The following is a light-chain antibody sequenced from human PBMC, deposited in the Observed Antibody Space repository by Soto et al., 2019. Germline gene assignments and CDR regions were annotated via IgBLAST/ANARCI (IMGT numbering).Light chain of an antibody. CDR1: SSNIGSHP. CDR3: ASWDNSLNGLYV. CDR2: GDN. Sequence: QSVLTQPPSASGTPGQRVTISCSGSSSNIGSHPANWYQQLPGTAPKLLLYGDNQRPSGVPDRFSASKSGASASLAISGLQSEDEATYFCASWDNSLNGLYVFGAGTKVTVL. J-gene: IGLJ1*01. V-gene: IGLV1-44*01.